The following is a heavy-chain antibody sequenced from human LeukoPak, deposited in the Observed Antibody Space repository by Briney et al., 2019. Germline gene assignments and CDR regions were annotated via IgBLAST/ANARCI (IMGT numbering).Heavy chain of an antibody. Sequence: ASVKVSCKASAYTFTSYHMHWVRQAPGQGLEWMGLINLSGGSTTYAQRFQGRVTLTRDTSTSTVYMELSSLRSEDTAVYYCARDYVDDIPMIKDYWGQGTLVTVSS. CDR1: AYTFTSYH. CDR2: INLSGGST. V-gene: IGHV1-46*01. J-gene: IGHJ4*02. CDR3: ARDYVDDIPMIKDY. D-gene: IGHD2-8*01.